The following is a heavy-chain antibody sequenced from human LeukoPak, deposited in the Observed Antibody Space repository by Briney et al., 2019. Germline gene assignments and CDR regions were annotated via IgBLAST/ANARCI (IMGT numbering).Heavy chain of an antibody. J-gene: IGHJ3*02. CDR2: IYSGGST. CDR1: GFTFSSNY. V-gene: IGHV3-66*01. CDR3: ARDTYSSSSRAFDI. D-gene: IGHD6-6*01. Sequence: GGSLRLSCPPSGFTFSSNYMSWVRQAPGKGLEWASVIYSGGSTYYADSVKGRFTISRDNSKNTLYLQMNSLRAEDTAVYYCARDTYSSSSRAFDIWGQGTMVTVSS.